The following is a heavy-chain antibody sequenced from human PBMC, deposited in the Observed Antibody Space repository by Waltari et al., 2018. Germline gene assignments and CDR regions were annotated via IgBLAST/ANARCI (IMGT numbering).Heavy chain of an antibody. CDR2: IIPIFGTA. Sequence: QVQLVQSGAEVKKPGSSVKVSCKASGGTFSSYAISWVRQAPGQGLEWMGGIIPIFGTANYAQKFQGRVTITAYESTSTAYMELSSLRSEDTAVYYCARGGADYDFWSGYSQCYYYGMDVWGQGTTVTVSS. J-gene: IGHJ6*02. CDR1: GGTFSSYA. D-gene: IGHD3-3*01. CDR3: ARGGADYDFWSGYSQCYYYGMDV. V-gene: IGHV1-69*13.